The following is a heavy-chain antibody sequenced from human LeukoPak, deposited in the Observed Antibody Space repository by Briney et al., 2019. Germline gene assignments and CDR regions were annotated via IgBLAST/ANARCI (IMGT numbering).Heavy chain of an antibody. CDR3: ATVTRGWEPYFDY. CDR2: VDPEDGET. V-gene: IGHV1-24*01. J-gene: IGHJ4*02. D-gene: IGHD1-26*01. CDR1: GYRLTELC. Sequence: GASVTVSFKGSGYRLTELCMHWVRQAPGKGGEWMGGVDPEDGETIYAHHFQGRVTMTEHTSTDTAYMELSSLRSEDTAVYYCATVTRGWEPYFDYWGQGTLVTAAS.